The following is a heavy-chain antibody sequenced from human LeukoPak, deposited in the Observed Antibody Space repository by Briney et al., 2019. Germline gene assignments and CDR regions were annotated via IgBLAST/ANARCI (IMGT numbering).Heavy chain of an antibody. CDR2: INTNTGNP. Sequence: GASVKVSCKASGYTFASYAMNWVRQAPGQGLEWMGWINTNTGNPTYAQGFTGRFVFSLDTSVSTAYLQISSLKAEDTAVYHCAREPFYYYDSSGNFDYWGQGTLVTVSS. CDR1: GYTFASYA. J-gene: IGHJ4*02. V-gene: IGHV7-4-1*02. D-gene: IGHD3-22*01. CDR3: AREPFYYYDSSGNFDY.